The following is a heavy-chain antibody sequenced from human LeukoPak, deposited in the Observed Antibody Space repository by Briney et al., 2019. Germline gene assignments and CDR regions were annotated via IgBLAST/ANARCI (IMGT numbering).Heavy chain of an antibody. CDR1: GFTFSNHG. CDR3: AKDDAWLRFGE. V-gene: IGHV3-23*01. J-gene: IGHJ4*02. CDR2: ISPSGDIT. D-gene: IGHD3-10*01. Sequence: GGSLRLSCAASGFTFSNHGMNWVRQAPGKGLEWVSGISPSGDITYYADSVKGRFSISRDNSKNTLYLEVISLTAEDTAVYYCAKDDAWLRFGEWSQGALVTVSS.